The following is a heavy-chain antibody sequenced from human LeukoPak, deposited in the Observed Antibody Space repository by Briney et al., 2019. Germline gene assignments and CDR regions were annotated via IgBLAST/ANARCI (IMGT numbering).Heavy chain of an antibody. V-gene: IGHV3-7*01. J-gene: IGHJ4*02. CDR1: GLPFSSYW. Sequence: GGSLRLSCAASGLPFSSYWMSWVRQAPGKGLEWVANIKPDGSEKNYVDSVKGRFTISRDNARNSLFLQMNSLRAEDTAVYYCAREEDNADEYLREDYWGQGTPVTVSS. CDR2: IKPDGSEK. CDR3: AREEDNADEYLREDY. D-gene: IGHD2/OR15-2a*01.